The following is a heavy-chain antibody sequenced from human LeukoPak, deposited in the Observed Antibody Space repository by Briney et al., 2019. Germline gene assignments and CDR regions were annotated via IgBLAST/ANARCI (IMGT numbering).Heavy chain of an antibody. Sequence: ASVKVSCKASGYTFTSYGISWVRQAPGQGLEWMGWISAYNGNTNYAQKFQGRVTITTDESTSTAYMELSSLRSEDTAVYYCARVPGSKGDMAPYFDYWGQGTLVTVSS. CDR3: ARVPGSKGDMAPYFDY. D-gene: IGHD3-9*01. CDR2: ISAYNGNT. J-gene: IGHJ4*02. CDR1: GYTFTSYG. V-gene: IGHV1-18*01.